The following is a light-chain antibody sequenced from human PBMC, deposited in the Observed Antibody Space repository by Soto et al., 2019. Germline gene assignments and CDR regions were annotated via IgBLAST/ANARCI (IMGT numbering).Light chain of an antibody. V-gene: IGKV1-33*01. CDR1: QDISNY. Sequence: DIQMTQSPSSLSASVGDRVTITCQASQDISNYLNWYQQKPGKAPKLLIYDASNLKTGVPSRFSGSGSGTDFTFTISSLKPEDIATYYCQQYDNLPYTFGQGTKLEIK. CDR3: QQYDNLPYT. CDR2: DAS. J-gene: IGKJ2*01.